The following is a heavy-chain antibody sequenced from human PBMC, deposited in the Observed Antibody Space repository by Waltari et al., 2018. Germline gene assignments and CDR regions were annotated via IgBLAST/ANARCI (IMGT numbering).Heavy chain of an antibody. V-gene: IGHV4-34*01. CDR1: GGSFSGYY. D-gene: IGHD6-13*01. CDR2: INHSGST. CDR3: AREIAAAGTGN. J-gene: IGHJ4*02. Sequence: QVQLQQWGAGLLKPSETLSLTCAVYGGSFSGYYWCWIPQPPGKGLEWIGEINHSGSTNYNPSLKSRVTISVDTSKNQVSLKLSSVTAADTAVYYCAREIAAAGTGNWGQGTLVTVSS.